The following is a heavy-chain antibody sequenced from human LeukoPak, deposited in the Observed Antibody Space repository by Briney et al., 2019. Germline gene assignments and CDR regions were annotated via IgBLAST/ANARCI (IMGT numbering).Heavy chain of an antibody. Sequence: GGSLRLSCAASGFTFSRYSINWVRQAPGRGLEWVSSITSSSSYIYYADSVKGRFTISRDNAKNSLYLQMNSLRAEDTAVYYCARDKQLAPPRPFDYWGQGTLVTVSS. V-gene: IGHV3-21*01. CDR1: GFTFSRYS. CDR2: ITSSSSYI. D-gene: IGHD6-6*01. J-gene: IGHJ4*02. CDR3: ARDKQLAPPRPFDY.